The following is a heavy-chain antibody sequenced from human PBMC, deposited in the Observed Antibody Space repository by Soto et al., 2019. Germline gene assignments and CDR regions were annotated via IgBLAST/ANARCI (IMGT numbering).Heavy chain of an antibody. V-gene: IGHV1-69*02. CDR1: GGTFSSYT. CDR3: ARGYGDSHDY. J-gene: IGHJ4*02. D-gene: IGHD4-17*01. CDR2: IIPMFGIA. Sequence: QVQLVQSGAEVKKTGSSVKVSCKASGGTFSSYTISWVRQAPGQGLEWMGRIIPMFGIANYAQKFQGRVTITSDKSTSTAYMELSSLRSEDTAVYYCARGYGDSHDYWGQGTLVTVSS.